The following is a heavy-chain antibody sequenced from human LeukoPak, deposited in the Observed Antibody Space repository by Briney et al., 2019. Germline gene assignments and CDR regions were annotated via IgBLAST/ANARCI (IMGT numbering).Heavy chain of an antibody. CDR1: GFTFSNAW. D-gene: IGHD1-26*01. V-gene: IGHV3-15*01. CDR2: IKSKTDGGTT. J-gene: IGHJ6*03. Sequence: GGSLRLSCAASGFTFSNAWMSWVRQAPGKGLEWVGRIKSKTDGGTTDYAAPVKGGFTISRDDSKNTLYLQMNSLKTEDTAVYYCTSLSGAPYYYYYMDVWGKGTTVTISS. CDR3: TSLSGAPYYYYYMDV.